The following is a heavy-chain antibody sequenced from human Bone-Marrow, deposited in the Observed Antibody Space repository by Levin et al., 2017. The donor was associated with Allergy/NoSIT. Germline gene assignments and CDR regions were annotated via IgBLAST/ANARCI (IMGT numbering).Heavy chain of an antibody. CDR1: GGSISSSSYY. D-gene: IGHD3-16*02. J-gene: IGHJ5*02. Sequence: PSETLSLTCTVSGGSISSSSYYWGWIRQPPGKGLEWIGSIYYSGSTYYNPSLKSRVTISVDTSKNQFSLKLSSVTAADTAVYYCARSIPEPYDYVWGSYRNWFDPWGQGTLVTVSS. CDR3: ARSIPEPYDYVWGSYRNWFDP. V-gene: IGHV4-39*01. CDR2: IYYSGST.